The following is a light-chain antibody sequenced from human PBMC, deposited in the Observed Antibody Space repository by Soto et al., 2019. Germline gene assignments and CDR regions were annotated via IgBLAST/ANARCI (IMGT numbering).Light chain of an antibody. J-gene: IGLJ3*02. CDR3: SSYAGSNVWV. Sequence: QSALTQPPSASGSPGQSVTISCTGTSSDVGGYNYVSWYQQRPGKAPKLMIYEVTKRPSGVPDRFSGSKSGNTASLTVSGLQAEDEADDYCSSYAGSNVWVFGGGTKLTVL. V-gene: IGLV2-8*01. CDR1: SSDVGGYNY. CDR2: EVT.